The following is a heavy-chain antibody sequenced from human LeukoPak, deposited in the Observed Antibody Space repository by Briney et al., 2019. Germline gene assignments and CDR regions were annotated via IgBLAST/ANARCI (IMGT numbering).Heavy chain of an antibody. D-gene: IGHD3-16*01. J-gene: IGHJ4*02. Sequence: GGSLRLSCAASGFTVSSNYMSWVRQAPGKGLEWVAVISYDGSNKYYADSVKGRFTISRDNSKNTLYLQMNSLRAEDTAVYYCAKDRYDYVIYYFDYWGQGTLVTVSS. CDR1: GFTVSSNY. V-gene: IGHV3-30*18. CDR3: AKDRYDYVIYYFDY. CDR2: ISYDGSNK.